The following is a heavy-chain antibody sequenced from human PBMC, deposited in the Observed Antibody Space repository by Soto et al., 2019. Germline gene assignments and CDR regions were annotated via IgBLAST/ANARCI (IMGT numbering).Heavy chain of an antibody. V-gene: IGHV1-69*13. J-gene: IGHJ4*02. CDR1: GGPFSSYA. D-gene: IGHD6-13*01. Sequence: SVKVSCKASGGPFSSYAISLVRQAPGQGLEWIGGIIPMFGTSNYAQKFQGRVTITADESTSTAYMELSSLRSEDTAVYYCARAATSYRYSSWGPYFDYWGQGTMVTVSS. CDR2: IIPMFGTS. CDR3: ARAATSYRYSSWGPYFDY.